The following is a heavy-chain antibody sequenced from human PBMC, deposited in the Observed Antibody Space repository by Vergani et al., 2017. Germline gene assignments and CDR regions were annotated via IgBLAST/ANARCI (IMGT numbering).Heavy chain of an antibody. D-gene: IGHD6-19*01. CDR2: IYNSGST. Sequence: QVQLQESGPGLLKPSQTLSLTCTVSGGSLSSGSYYWSWVRQRPGKGLEWIGYIYNSGSTYYNPSLKSRVSISVDTSKNHFSLKLSSVTAADTAVYYCARQWPGIYMDVWGKGTTVTVSS. CDR1: GGSLSSGSYY. J-gene: IGHJ6*03. V-gene: IGHV4-31*03. CDR3: ARQWPGIYMDV.